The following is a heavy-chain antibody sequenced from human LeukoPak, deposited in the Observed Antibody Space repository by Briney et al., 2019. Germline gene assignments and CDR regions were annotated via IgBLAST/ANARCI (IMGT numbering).Heavy chain of an antibody. CDR1: GGTFTSSP. V-gene: IGHV3-74*01. CDR2: ISTDGSDT. D-gene: IGHD3-10*01. Sequence: GGSLRLSCAASGGTFTSSPMHWVRQAPGKGLVWVSRISTDGSDTTYADFVKGRFTISRDNAKNTLYLQINSLRPEDTAVYYCARDFLWGSGSPWGQGTLVTVSS. CDR3: ARDFLWGSGSP. J-gene: IGHJ5*02.